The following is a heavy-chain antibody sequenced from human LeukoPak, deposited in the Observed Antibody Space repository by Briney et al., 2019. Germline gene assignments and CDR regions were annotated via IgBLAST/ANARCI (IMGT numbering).Heavy chain of an antibody. J-gene: IGHJ5*02. CDR1: GGTFSSYT. D-gene: IGHD3-3*01. CDR3: ARGYDFWSGRQNWFDP. Sequence: SVKVSCKASGGTFSSYTISWVRQAPGQGLEWMGRINPILGIANYAQKFQGRVTITADKSTSTAYMELSSLRSEDTAVYYCARGYDFWSGRQNWFDPWGQGTLVTVSS. CDR2: INPILGIA. V-gene: IGHV1-69*02.